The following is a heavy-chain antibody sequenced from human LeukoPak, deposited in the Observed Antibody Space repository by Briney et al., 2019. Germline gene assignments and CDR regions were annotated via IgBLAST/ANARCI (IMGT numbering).Heavy chain of an antibody. J-gene: IGHJ6*02. CDR3: AKEYFTSDYYGSGSRPGMDV. Sequence: PGGSLRLSCAASGFTFSSYGMHWVRQAPGKGLEWVAVISYDGSNKYYADSEKGRFTIFRDNSKNTLYLQMNSLRAEDTAVYYCAKEYFTSDYYGSGSRPGMDVWGQGTTVTVSS. V-gene: IGHV3-30*18. D-gene: IGHD3-10*01. CDR1: GFTFSSYG. CDR2: ISYDGSNK.